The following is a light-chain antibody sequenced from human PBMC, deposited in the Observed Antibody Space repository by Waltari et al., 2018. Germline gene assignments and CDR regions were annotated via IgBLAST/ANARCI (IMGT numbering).Light chain of an antibody. CDR1: SSDVGSYNR. J-gene: IGLJ2*01. V-gene: IGLV2-18*01. Sequence: SALTQPPSVSGSPGQSVPISCTGTSSDVGSYNRFSWFPQPPGTAPKLRIFEVSNPALGVPDRFAGSKAGNTASLTNSWVQAEDQADYYCSLYTSSSTFDVGFGGGTKLTVL. CDR3: SLYTSSSTFDVG. CDR2: EVS.